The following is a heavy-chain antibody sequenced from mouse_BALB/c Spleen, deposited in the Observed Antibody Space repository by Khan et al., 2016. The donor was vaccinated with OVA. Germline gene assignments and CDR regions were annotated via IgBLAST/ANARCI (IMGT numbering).Heavy chain of an antibody. V-gene: IGHV1-26*01. J-gene: IGHJ3*01. Sequence: VQLQQSGPDLVKTGASVKISCKASGYSFTAYYMNWVKLSHGKSLECIGSINTNTDNTNYNQKVKGKTILTVDKSSSTAYMEIRSLTSYDSAVYFFARAYDFFAYWGQGTLVTVSA. CDR2: INTNTDNT. D-gene: IGHD2-14*01. CDR3: ARAYDFFAY. CDR1: GYSFTAYY.